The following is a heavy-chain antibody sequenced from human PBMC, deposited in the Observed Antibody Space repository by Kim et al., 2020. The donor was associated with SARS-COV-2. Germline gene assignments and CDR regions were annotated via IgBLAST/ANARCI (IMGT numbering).Heavy chain of an antibody. CDR3: VSRASYGR. D-gene: IGHD2-8*01. Sequence: GGSLRLSCLASGFAFSNYIMHWVRQAPGKGLEFVSAITSNGGSTYYADSVRGRFTVSRDNSKNTLFLQMNSLRGEDTAVYYCVSRASYGRWGQGTLVTV. J-gene: IGHJ4*02. V-gene: IGHV3-64D*06. CDR2: ITSNGGST. CDR1: GFAFSNYI.